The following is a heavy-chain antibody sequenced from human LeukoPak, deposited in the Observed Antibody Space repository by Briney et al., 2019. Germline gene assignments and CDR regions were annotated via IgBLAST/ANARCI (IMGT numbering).Heavy chain of an antibody. V-gene: IGHV3-74*01. Sequence: GGSLRLSCAASGFTFSDYYMSWIRQAPGKGLVWVSRINTDGSSTSYADSVKGRFTISRDNAKNTLYLQMNSLRAEDTAVYYCTTEEQQLVQGYYYHYMDVWGKGTTVTVSS. CDR3: TTEEQQLVQGYYYHYMDV. CDR2: INTDGSST. J-gene: IGHJ6*03. D-gene: IGHD6-13*01. CDR1: GFTFSDYY.